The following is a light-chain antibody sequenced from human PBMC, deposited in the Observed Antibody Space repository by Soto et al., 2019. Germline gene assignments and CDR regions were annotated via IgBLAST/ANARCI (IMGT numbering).Light chain of an antibody. Sequence: DVVMTQSPLSLPVTLGQPASISCRSSHGLLYSDGNTYLNWFHQRPGQSPRRLIYKVSNRDSGVPDRFSGRGSGTDFALKISRVEAEDVGVYYCMQGSHWPTSFGQGTRLE. CDR3: MQGSHWPTS. J-gene: IGKJ5*01. V-gene: IGKV2-30*01. CDR1: HGLLYSDGNTY. CDR2: KVS.